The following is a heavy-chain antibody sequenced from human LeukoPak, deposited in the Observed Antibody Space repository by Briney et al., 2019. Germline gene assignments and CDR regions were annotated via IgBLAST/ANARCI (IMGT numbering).Heavy chain of an antibody. CDR3: ARDREGRRTAMFIDY. V-gene: IGHV3-30*03. D-gene: IGHD5-18*01. J-gene: IGHJ4*02. CDR2: ISYDGSNK. CDR1: GFRVSDHY. Sequence: GGSLRLSCAVSGFRVSDHYMSWVRQAPGKGLEWVAVISYDGSNKYYADSVKGRFTISRDNSNNTLYLQMNSLRAEDTAVYYCARDREGRRTAMFIDYWGQGTLVTVSS.